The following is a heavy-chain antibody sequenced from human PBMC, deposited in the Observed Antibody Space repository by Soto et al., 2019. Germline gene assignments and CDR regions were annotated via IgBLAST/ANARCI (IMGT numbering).Heavy chain of an antibody. V-gene: IGHV4-39*01. Sequence: QLQLQESGPGLVKPSETLSLTCTVSGGSISSSSYYWGWIRQPPGKGLERIGGIYYSESTYYNPSFKSRATISVDTYKNQFSLKLSSVTAADTAVYYCARSDIVVVPAAYNWFDPWCQGTLVTVSS. CDR2: IYYSEST. J-gene: IGHJ5*02. D-gene: IGHD2-2*01. CDR3: ARSDIVVVPAAYNWFDP. CDR1: GGSISSSSYY.